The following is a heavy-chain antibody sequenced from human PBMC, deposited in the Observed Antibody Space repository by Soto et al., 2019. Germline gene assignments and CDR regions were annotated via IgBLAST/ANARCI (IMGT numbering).Heavy chain of an antibody. Sequence: QVHLVQSGAEVKKPGASVKVSCKGSGYGFTTYGITWVRQAPGQGLEWMAWISAHNGNTNYAQKVQGRVTVTRDTSTRTAYMELRSVRYDDTTVYYCARGRYGDYWGQGALVTVSS. CDR3: ARGRYGDY. CDR2: ISAHNGNT. D-gene: IGHD1-1*01. V-gene: IGHV1-18*01. J-gene: IGHJ4*02. CDR1: GYGFTTYG.